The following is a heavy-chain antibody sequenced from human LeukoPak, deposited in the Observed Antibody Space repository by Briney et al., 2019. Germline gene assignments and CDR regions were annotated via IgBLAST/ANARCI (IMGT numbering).Heavy chain of an antibody. Sequence: PGRSLRLSCAASGFTFSSYAMHWVRQAPGKGLEWVAVISYDGSNKYYADSVKGRFTISRDNSKSTLYLQMNSLRAEDTAVYYCAGDRATSYFDYWGQGALVTISS. J-gene: IGHJ4*02. D-gene: IGHD1-26*01. CDR1: GFTFSSYA. V-gene: IGHV3-30-3*01. CDR3: AGDRATSYFDY. CDR2: ISYDGSNK.